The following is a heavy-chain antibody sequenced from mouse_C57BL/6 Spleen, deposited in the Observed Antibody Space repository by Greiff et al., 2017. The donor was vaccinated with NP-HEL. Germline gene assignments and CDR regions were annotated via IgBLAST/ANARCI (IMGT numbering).Heavy chain of an antibody. CDR3: ARGDGYYEDY. CDR2: ISYDGSN. D-gene: IGHD2-3*01. V-gene: IGHV3-6*01. CDR1: GYSITSGYY. J-gene: IGHJ2*01. Sequence: EVKLVESGPGLVKPSQSLSLTCSVTGYSITSGYYWNWIRQFPGNKLEWMGYISYDGSNNYNPSLKNRISITRDTSKNQFFLKLNSVTTEDTATYYCARGDGYYEDYWGQGTTLTVSS.